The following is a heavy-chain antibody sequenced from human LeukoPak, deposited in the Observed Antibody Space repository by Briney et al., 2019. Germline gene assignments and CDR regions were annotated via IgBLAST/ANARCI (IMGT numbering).Heavy chain of an antibody. Sequence: GGSLRLSCSVSGFGFSNYWMSWVRQAPGKGLVWVANMREEGSEKNYVVSMKGRFTISRDNAQDSLYLQMNSLRAEGTAVYYCARDRGYSNFDYWGRGTLLTVSS. D-gene: IGHD4-11*01. J-gene: IGHJ4*02. CDR1: GFGFSNYW. V-gene: IGHV3-7*01. CDR2: MREEGSEK. CDR3: ARDRGYSNFDY.